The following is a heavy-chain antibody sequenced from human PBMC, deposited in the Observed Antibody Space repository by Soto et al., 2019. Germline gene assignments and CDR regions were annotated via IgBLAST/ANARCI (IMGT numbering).Heavy chain of an antibody. D-gene: IGHD6-19*01. CDR2: VSHDGRNT. Sequence: VQLVESGGGVVQPGRSLRLSFAASGFTFSDYAMHWVRQAPGKGLEWVAVVSHDGRNTHYADSVKGRFTISRDSSKNTVYLEMTSLRAEDTAVYYCAKGGRQWLVTSDFNYGGQGALVTVSS. V-gene: IGHV3-30*18. J-gene: IGHJ4*02. CDR3: AKGGRQWLVTSDFNY. CDR1: GFTFSDYA.